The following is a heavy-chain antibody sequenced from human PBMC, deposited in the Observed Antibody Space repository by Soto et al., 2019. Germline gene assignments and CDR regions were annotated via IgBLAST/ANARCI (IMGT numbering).Heavy chain of an antibody. CDR3: ASSERIQLWLHGMDV. Sequence: QVQLQESGPGLVKPSQTLSLTCIVSGGSISNGDYYWSWIRQPPGKGLEWIGYIYESGTTYYSPPLQGRVTISVDTSKNQFSLKLTSVTAADTAVYFCASSERIQLWLHGMDVWGQGTMVTVSS. D-gene: IGHD5-18*01. V-gene: IGHV4-30-4*01. CDR2: IYESGTT. CDR1: GGSISNGDYY. J-gene: IGHJ6*02.